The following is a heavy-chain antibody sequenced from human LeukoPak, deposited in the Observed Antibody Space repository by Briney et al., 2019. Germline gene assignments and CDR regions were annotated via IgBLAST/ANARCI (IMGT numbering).Heavy chain of an antibody. Sequence: SETLSLTCTVSSGSISSYYWSWIRQPPGKGLEWIGYIYYSGSTNYNPSLKSRVTISVDTSKNQFSLKLSSVTAADTAVYYCARKTDYGQNWFGPWGQGTLVTVSS. V-gene: IGHV4-59*08. D-gene: IGHD4-17*01. J-gene: IGHJ5*02. CDR3: ARKTDYGQNWFGP. CDR2: IYYSGST. CDR1: SGSISSYY.